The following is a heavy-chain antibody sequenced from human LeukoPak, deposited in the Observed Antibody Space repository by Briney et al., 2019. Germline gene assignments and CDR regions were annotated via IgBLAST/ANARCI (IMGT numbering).Heavy chain of an antibody. CDR1: GGSFSGYY. V-gene: IGHV4-34*01. J-gene: IGHJ6*02. CDR2: INHSGST. CDR3: ARYYCSSTSCYDYYGMDV. D-gene: IGHD2-2*01. Sequence: SETLSLTCAVCGGSFSGYYWSWIRQPPGKGLEWTGEINHSGSTNYNPSLTSRVTISVDTSKNQFSLKLSSVTAADTAVYYCARYYCSSTSCYDYYGMDVWGQGTTVTVSS.